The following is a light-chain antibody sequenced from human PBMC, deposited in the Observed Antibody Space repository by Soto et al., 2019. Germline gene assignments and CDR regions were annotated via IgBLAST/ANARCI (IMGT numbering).Light chain of an antibody. CDR2: DAS. CDR3: QQRGNWPLT. V-gene: IGKV3-11*01. J-gene: IGKJ1*01. CDR1: QSFGSY. Sequence: EIVLTQSPATLSLSPGERATLSCRASQSFGSYFAWYQQKPGQAPRLLIYDASNRATGITARFSGSGSGTDFTLTISSLSPDDFAVYYCQQRGNWPLTFGQGTRVDIK.